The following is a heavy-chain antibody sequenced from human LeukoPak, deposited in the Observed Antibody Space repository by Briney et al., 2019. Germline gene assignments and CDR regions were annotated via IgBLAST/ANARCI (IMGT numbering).Heavy chain of an antibody. CDR2: ISSSSSTI. V-gene: IGHV3-48*01. J-gene: IGHJ4*02. CDR1: GFTFSSYS. D-gene: IGHD6-13*01. CDR3: ARDGYGYRWSYFDY. Sequence: GGSLRLSCAASGFTFSSYSMNWVRQAPGKGLEWVSYISSSSSTIYYADSVKGRFTISRDNAKNSLYLQMNSLRAEDTAVYYCARDGYGYRWSYFDYWGQGTLVTVSS.